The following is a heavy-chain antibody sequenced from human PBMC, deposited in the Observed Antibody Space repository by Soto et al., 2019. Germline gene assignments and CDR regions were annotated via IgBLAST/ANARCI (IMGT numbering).Heavy chain of an antibody. CDR2: INAGNGNT. J-gene: IGHJ3*02. CDR1: GYTFTSYA. V-gene: IGHV1-3*01. Sequence: ASVKVSCKASGYTFTSYAMHWVRQAPGQRLEWMGWINAGNGNTKYSQKIQGRVTITRDTSASTAYMELSSLRSEDTAVYYFARDWGGEQWLVPEDAFDIWGQGTMVTVSS. D-gene: IGHD6-19*01. CDR3: ARDWGGEQWLVPEDAFDI.